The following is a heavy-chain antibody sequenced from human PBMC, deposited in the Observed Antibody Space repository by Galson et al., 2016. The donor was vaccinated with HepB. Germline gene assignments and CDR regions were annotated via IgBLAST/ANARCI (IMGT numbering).Heavy chain of an antibody. CDR3: ARCATLVETVMVHTFDY. D-gene: IGHD5-18*01. CDR2: INPSGGST. Sequence: SVKVSCKASGYTFTSYYMHWVRQAPGQGLEWMGIINPSGGSTSYAQNFQGRVTMTWDTSTSTVYMDLSSLRSEDTAVYYCARCATLVETVMVHTFDYWGQGTLVTVAS. V-gene: IGHV1-46*01. J-gene: IGHJ4*02. CDR1: GYTFTSYY.